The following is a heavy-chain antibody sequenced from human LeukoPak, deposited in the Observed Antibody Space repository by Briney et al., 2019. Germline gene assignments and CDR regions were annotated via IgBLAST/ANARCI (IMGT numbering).Heavy chain of an antibody. Sequence: GSLRLSCAASGFTFSSYSMNWVRQAPGKGLEWVSYISSSSTIYYADSVKGRFTISRDNAKNSLYLQMNSLRDEDTAVYYCARKYYVSGSYYVDYWGQGTLVTVSS. J-gene: IGHJ4*02. V-gene: IGHV3-48*02. CDR2: ISSSSTI. CDR1: GFTFSSYS. D-gene: IGHD3-10*01. CDR3: ARKYYVSGSYYVDY.